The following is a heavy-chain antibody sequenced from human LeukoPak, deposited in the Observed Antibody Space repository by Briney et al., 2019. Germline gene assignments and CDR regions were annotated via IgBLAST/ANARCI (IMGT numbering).Heavy chain of an antibody. V-gene: IGHV3-48*03. CDR2: ISSSGSTI. CDR1: GFTFSSYE. D-gene: IGHD3-22*01. CDR3: ARVRVIDDSSGYYPLYYYYMDV. J-gene: IGHJ6*03. Sequence: PGGSLRLSCAASGFTFSSYEMNWVRQAPGKGLEWVSYISSSGSTIYYADSVKGRFTISRDNAKNSLYLQMNSLRAEDTAVYYCARVRVIDDSSGYYPLYYYYMDVWGKGTTVTISS.